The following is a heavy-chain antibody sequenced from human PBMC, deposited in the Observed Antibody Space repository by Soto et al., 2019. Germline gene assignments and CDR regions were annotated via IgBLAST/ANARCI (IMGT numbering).Heavy chain of an antibody. D-gene: IGHD1-1*01. J-gene: IGHJ5*02. Sequence: GVSLRLSCAASGFTFRSFTMTWVRQAPGKGLEWVSTISSNSAYIYYTDALRGRFTISRDNAKNSLHLQMNSLRAEDTAVYYCTRDESRHSRARGSFDLCGTGTLASVS. CDR2: ISSNSAYI. CDR3: TRDESRHSRARGSFDL. CDR1: GFTFRSFT. V-gene: IGHV3-21*01.